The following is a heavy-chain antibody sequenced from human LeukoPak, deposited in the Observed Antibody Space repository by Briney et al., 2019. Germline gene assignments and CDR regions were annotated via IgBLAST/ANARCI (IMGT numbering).Heavy chain of an antibody. V-gene: IGHV1-69*06. CDR1: GGTFSSYA. J-gene: IGHJ6*03. CDR3: ASSRYCTNGVCYPIGYYYYYMDV. D-gene: IGHD2-8*01. Sequence: SVKVSCKASGGTFSSYAISWVRQAPGQGLEWMGGIIPIFGTANYAQKFQGRVTITADKSTSTAYMELSSLRSEDTAVYYCASSRYCTNGVCYPIGYYYYYMDVWGKGTTVTVSS. CDR2: IIPIFGTA.